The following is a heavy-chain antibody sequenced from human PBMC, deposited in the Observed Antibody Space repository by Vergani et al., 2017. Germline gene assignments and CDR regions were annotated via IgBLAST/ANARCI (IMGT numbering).Heavy chain of an antibody. CDR2: INAGKGNT. Sequence: QVQLVQSGAEVKKPGASVKVSCKASGYTFTSYAMHWVRQAPGQRLEWMGWINAGKGNTKYSQKFQGRVTITRDTSASTAYMELSSLRSEDTAVYYCARDALFTMVRGASYYCDYWGQGTLVTVSS. D-gene: IGHD3-10*01. CDR1: GYTFTSYA. CDR3: ARDALFTMVRGASYYCDY. J-gene: IGHJ4*02. V-gene: IGHV1-3*01.